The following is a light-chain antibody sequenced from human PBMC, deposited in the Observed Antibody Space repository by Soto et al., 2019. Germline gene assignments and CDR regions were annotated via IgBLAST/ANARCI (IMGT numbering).Light chain of an antibody. CDR2: ENN. CDR3: GTWDSSLSAYV. J-gene: IGLJ1*01. V-gene: IGLV1-51*02. CDR1: SPNIGNNY. Sequence: QSALTQPPSVSAAPGQKVTISCSGSSPNIGNNYVSWYQQLPGTAPKLLIYENNKRTSGIPDRFSGSKSGTSATLGITGRQTGDEADYYCGTWDSSLSAYVFGTGTKRTV.